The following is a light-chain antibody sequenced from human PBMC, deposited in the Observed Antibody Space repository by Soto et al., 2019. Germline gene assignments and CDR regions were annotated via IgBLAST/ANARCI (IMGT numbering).Light chain of an antibody. CDR3: QEYKTAPFI. Sequence: DIQMTQSPSSLSAFVGDRVTITCRASQGISNYLAWYQQKPERVPTLLIYAASTLRSGVPSRFSGSGSGTDFTLTISSPQPEDVASYYCQEYKTAPFIFGPGTKVDIK. CDR2: AAS. CDR1: QGISNY. J-gene: IGKJ3*01. V-gene: IGKV1-27*01.